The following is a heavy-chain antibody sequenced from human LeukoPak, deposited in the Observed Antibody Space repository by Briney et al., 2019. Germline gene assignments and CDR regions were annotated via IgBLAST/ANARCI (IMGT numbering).Heavy chain of an antibody. V-gene: IGHV1-18*01. CDR3: ARDSSGYYIRPIGY. J-gene: IGHJ4*02. CDR2: ISAYNGNT. D-gene: IGHD3-22*01. Sequence: ASVKVSCKASGYTFTSYGISWVRQAPGQGLEWMGWISAYNGNTNYAQKLQGRVTMTTDTSTSTAYMELRSPRSDDTAVYYCARDSSGYYIRPIGYWGQGTLVTVSS. CDR1: GYTFTSYG.